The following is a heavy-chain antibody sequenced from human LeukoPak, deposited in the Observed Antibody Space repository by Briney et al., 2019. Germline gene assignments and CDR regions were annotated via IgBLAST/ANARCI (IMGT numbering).Heavy chain of an antibody. J-gene: IGHJ5*02. CDR1: GGSISSGGYY. V-gene: IGHV4-31*03. Sequence: KTSETLSLTCTVSGGSISSGGYYWSWIRQHPGKGLEWIGYIYYSGSTYYNPSLKSRVTISVDTSKNQFSLNLTSVTAADTAVYYCARGGIPTQNWFDPWGQGTLVTVSS. D-gene: IGHD1-14*01. CDR3: ARGGIPTQNWFDP. CDR2: IYYSGST.